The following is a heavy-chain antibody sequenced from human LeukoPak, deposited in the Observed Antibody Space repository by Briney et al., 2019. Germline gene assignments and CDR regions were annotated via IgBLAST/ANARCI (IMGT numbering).Heavy chain of an antibody. CDR2: IYPGDSDT. V-gene: IGHV5-51*01. D-gene: IGHD3-10*01. CDR1: GYSFTSYW. Sequence: GESLKISCKGSGYSFTSYWIGWVRQVPGKGLEWMGIIYPGDSDTRYSPSFQGQVAISADKSIRTAYLQWSTLKASDTAMYYCARNLYGSGTLGYFYYMDVWGKGTTVTVSS. CDR3: ARNLYGSGTLGYFYYMDV. J-gene: IGHJ6*03.